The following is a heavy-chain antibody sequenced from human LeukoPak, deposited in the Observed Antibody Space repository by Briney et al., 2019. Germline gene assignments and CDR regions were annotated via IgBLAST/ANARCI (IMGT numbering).Heavy chain of an antibody. CDR2: ISWNSGSI. J-gene: IGHJ6*02. Sequence: GGSLRLSCAASGFTFDDYAMHWVRQAPGKGLEWVSGISWNSGSIGYADSVKGRFTISRDNAKNSLYLQMNSLRAEDTALYYCATYSLGPYYYGMDVWGQGTTVTVSS. CDR3: ATYSLGPYYYGMDV. V-gene: IGHV3-9*01. CDR1: GFTFDDYA. D-gene: IGHD2/OR15-2a*01.